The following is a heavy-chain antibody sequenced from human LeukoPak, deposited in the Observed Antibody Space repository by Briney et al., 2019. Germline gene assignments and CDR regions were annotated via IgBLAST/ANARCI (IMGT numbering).Heavy chain of an antibody. CDR3: ASGRGNWFDP. D-gene: IGHD1-26*01. Sequence: SSETLSLTCTVSGGSISSYYWSWIRQPPGKGLEWIGYIYYSGSTNYNPSLKSRVTISVDRSKNQFSLKLSSVTAGTAVYYCASGRGNWFDPWGQGTLVTVSS. V-gene: IGHV4-59*12. CDR1: GGSISSYY. CDR2: IYYSGST. J-gene: IGHJ5*02.